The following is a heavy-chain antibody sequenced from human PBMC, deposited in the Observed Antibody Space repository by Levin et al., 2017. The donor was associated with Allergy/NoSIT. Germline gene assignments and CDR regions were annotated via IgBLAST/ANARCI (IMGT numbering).Heavy chain of an antibody. Sequence: HAGGSLRLSCAASGFTFDDYAMHWVRQVPGKGLEWVSGISWNSGSIGYADSVKGRFTISRDNAKNSLELQMNSLRAEDTALYYCVKEYLGWYFDFWGRGTLVTVSS. V-gene: IGHV3-9*01. CDR3: VKEYLGWYFDF. D-gene: IGHD3-16*01. CDR1: GFTFDDYA. CDR2: ISWNSGSI. J-gene: IGHJ2*01.